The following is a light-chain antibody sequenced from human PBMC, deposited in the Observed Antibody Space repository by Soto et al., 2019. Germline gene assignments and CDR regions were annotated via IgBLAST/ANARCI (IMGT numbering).Light chain of an antibody. J-gene: IGKJ4*01. Sequence: AIRMTQSPSSLSASTGDRVTITCRASQGISSYLAWYQQKPGKAPKLLIYAASTLQSGVPSRFSGSGSGTDFTLTISCLQSEDFATYYGQQYYSYPLTFGGGTKVEIK. CDR3: QQYYSYPLT. V-gene: IGKV1-8*01. CDR2: AAS. CDR1: QGISSY.